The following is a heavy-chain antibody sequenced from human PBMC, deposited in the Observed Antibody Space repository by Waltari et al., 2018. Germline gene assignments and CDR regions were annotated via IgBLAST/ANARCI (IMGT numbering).Heavy chain of an antibody. Sequence: EIQLADSGGGLIQLGGSLTLSCAPSGPIFRLYAMCRVRRAPGRGREWVSAISTSGASTYYAASVKGRFTISRDNSKNTLHRQMNSLRADDTAVYYCARVGGGNYDDSGSASRFDYWGQGTLVTVSS. V-gene: IGHV3-23*04. CDR1: GPIFRLYA. CDR2: ISTSGAST. CDR3: ARVGGGNYDDSGSASRFDY. J-gene: IGHJ4*02. D-gene: IGHD3-22*01.